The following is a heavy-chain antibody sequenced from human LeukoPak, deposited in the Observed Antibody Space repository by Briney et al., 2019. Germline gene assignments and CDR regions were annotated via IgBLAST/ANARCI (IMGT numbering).Heavy chain of an antibody. V-gene: IGHV3-23*01. J-gene: IGHJ4*02. CDR2: ISGSGGST. CDR3: AKTGGVVVAATRPFDY. D-gene: IGHD2-15*01. Sequence: GSLRLSCAASGFTFSSYAMSWVRQAPGKGLEWVSAISGSGGSTYYADSVKGRFTISRDNSKNTLYLQMNSLRAEDTAVYYCAKTGGVVVAATRPFDYWGQGTLVTVSS. CDR1: GFTFSSYA.